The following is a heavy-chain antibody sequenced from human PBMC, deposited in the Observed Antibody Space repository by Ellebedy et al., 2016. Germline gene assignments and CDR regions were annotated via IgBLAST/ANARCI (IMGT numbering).Heavy chain of an antibody. CDR3: ARDTSRRMDV. D-gene: IGHD2/OR15-2a*01. CDR2: ISTDGSQT. J-gene: IGHJ6*02. CDR1: GFTFSDHW. V-gene: IGHV3-74*01. Sequence: HTGGSLRLSCEASGFTFSDHWMHWVRQAPGKGLVWVSLISTDGSQTRYVDSVKGRFTISRDNAKNTLYLQMSSLRAEDTAVYYCARDTSRRMDVWGQGTTVSVSS.